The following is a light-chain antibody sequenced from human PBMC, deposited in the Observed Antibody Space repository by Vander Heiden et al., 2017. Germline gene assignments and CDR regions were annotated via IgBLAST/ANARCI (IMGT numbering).Light chain of an antibody. CDR1: QSVTSNY. J-gene: IGKJ1*01. CDR3: QQDISSPPT. CDR2: GAS. V-gene: IGKV3-20*01. Sequence: ENVLMQSPGTLSLSPGERATLSCRASQSVTSNYLAWYQQKPGQAPRLLIYGASSRATGIPDRFSGSGSGTDFTLTISRLEPEDFAVYYCQQDISSPPTFGQGTKVEIK.